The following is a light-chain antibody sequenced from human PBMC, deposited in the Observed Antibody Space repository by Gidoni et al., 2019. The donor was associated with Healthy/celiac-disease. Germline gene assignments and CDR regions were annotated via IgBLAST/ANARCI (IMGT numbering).Light chain of an antibody. CDR3: QQANSFPFT. CDR2: GAS. J-gene: IGKJ3*01. CDR1: QYISSS. V-gene: IGKV1-12*01. Sequence: DIQMTQSPSSVSASVGDRVTITCRATQYISSSLAWYQQKPGKAPKLLIYGASRLQTGVPLRFSGSGSGTDFTLTISSLQPEDFATYYYQQANSFPFTFGPGTKVDIK.